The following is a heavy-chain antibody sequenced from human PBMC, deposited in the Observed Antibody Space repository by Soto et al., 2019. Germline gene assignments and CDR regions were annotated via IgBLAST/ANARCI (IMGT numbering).Heavy chain of an antibody. Sequence: KASETLSLTCTVSGGSISSGGYYWSWIRQHPGKGLEWIGYIYYSGSTYYNPSLKSRVTISVDTSKNQFSLKLSSVTAADTAVYYCARDSITIFGVPDNWFDPWGQGTLVTVSS. CDR2: IYYSGST. D-gene: IGHD3-3*01. CDR1: GGSISSGGYY. CDR3: ARDSITIFGVPDNWFDP. V-gene: IGHV4-31*03. J-gene: IGHJ5*02.